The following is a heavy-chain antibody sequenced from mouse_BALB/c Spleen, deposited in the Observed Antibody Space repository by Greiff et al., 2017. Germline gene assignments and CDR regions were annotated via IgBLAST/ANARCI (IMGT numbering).Heavy chain of an antibody. V-gene: IGHV1-14*01. CDR1: GYTFTSYV. D-gene: IGHD2-14*01. CDR3: ARNYRSGFDY. Sequence: EVKVVESGPELVKPGASVKMSCKASGYTFTSYVMHWVKQKPGQGLEWIGYINPYNDGTKYNEKFKGKATLTSDKSSSTAYMELSSLTSEDSAVYYCARNYRSGFDYWGQGTTLTVSS. J-gene: IGHJ2*01. CDR2: INPYNDGT.